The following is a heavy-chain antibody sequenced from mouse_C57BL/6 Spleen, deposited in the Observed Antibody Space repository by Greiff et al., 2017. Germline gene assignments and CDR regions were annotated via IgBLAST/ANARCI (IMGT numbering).Heavy chain of an antibody. D-gene: IGHD1-1*01. J-gene: IGHJ2*01. Sequence: EVQLQQSGPVLVQPGASVKMSCKASGYTFTDYYMNWVKQSHGKSLEWIGVINPYNGGPSYNQKFKGKATLTVDKSSSTAYMELNSLTSEDSAVYYCAREGYYGSSPFDYWGQGTTLTVSS. CDR2: INPYNGGP. CDR3: AREGYYGSSPFDY. CDR1: GYTFTDYY. V-gene: IGHV1-19*01.